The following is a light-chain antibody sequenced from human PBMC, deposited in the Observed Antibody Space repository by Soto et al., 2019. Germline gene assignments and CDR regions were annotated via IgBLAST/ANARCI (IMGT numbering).Light chain of an antibody. V-gene: IGLV2-14*03. CDR2: GVS. Sequence: QSVLTQPASVSGSPGQSITISCTGTSSDVGAYKYVSWYQQHPGKVPKLIIYGVSNRPSGVSNRYSGSKSGNTAFLTISGLQPEDEADYSCSSFTGTTTLDVFGTGTKLNVL. CDR3: SSFTGTTTLDV. CDR1: SSDVGAYKY. J-gene: IGLJ1*01.